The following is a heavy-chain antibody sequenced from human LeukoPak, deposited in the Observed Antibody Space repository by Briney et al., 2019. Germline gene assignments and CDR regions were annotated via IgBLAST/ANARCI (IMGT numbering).Heavy chain of an antibody. Sequence: SETLSLTCAVYGGSFSGYYWSWIRQPPGKGLEWIGEINHSGSTNYNPSLKSRVTISVDTSKNQFSLKLSSVTAVDTAVYYCARGPPGVESVVAALYYGMDVWGKGTTVTVSS. V-gene: IGHV4-34*01. CDR2: INHSGST. CDR1: GGSFSGYY. J-gene: IGHJ6*04. D-gene: IGHD2-15*01. CDR3: ARGPPGVESVVAALYYGMDV.